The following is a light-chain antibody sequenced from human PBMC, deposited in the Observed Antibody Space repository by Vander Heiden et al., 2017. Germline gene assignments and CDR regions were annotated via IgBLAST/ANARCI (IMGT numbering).Light chain of an antibody. V-gene: IGLV2-8*01. Sequence: QSALTPPPSASGSPGQSVTISCTGTSNDVGGHNYVSWYQQHPGKAPKVIIYDVTQRPSGVPDRFSGSKSGNTASLTVSGLQVDDEADYYCSSFAGFNKFAIFGGGTKLTVL. CDR2: DVT. CDR3: SSFAGFNKFAI. J-gene: IGLJ2*01. CDR1: SNDVGGHNY.